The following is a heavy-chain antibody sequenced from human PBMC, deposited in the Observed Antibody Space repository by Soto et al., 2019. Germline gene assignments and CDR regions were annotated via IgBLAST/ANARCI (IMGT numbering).Heavy chain of an antibody. CDR3: ARDPEEGYCSSTSCHGANAFDI. CDR2: INPSGGST. Sequence: QVQLVQSGAEVKKPGASVKVSCKASGYTFTSYYMHWVRQAPGQGLEWMGIINPSGGSTSYAQKCQGRVTMTRDTSTSTVYMELSSLRSEDTAVYYCARDPEEGYCSSTSCHGANAFDIWGQGTMVTVSS. CDR1: GYTFTSYY. V-gene: IGHV1-46*01. J-gene: IGHJ3*02. D-gene: IGHD2-2*01.